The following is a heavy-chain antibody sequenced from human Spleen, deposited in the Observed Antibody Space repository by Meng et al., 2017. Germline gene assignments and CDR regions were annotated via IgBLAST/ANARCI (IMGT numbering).Heavy chain of an antibody. J-gene: IGHJ5*02. Sequence: GESLKISCAASGFTFSIYAMHWVRQAPGKGLEWVAVIWYDGSNKDYADSVKGRFTISRDNSKNTLYLQMNSLRAEDTAMYYCARQRIGPLMPFDPWGQGTLVTVSS. CDR3: ARQRIGPLMPFDP. D-gene: IGHD2/OR15-2a*01. V-gene: IGHV3-33*01. CDR1: GFTFSIYA. CDR2: IWYDGSNK.